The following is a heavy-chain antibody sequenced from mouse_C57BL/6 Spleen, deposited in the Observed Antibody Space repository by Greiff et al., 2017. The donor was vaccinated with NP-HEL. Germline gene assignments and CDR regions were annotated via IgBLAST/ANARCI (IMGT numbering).Heavy chain of an antibody. CDR2: ISSGGDYI. Sequence: EVKLMESGEGLVKPGGSLKLSCAASGFTFSSYAMSWVRQTPEKRLEWVAYISSGGDYIYYADTVKGRFTISRDNARNTLYLQMSSLKSEDTAMYYGTRRQNRHYYGSSHWYFDVWGTGTTVTVSS. CDR3: TRRQNRHYYGSSHWYFDV. CDR1: GFTFSSYA. V-gene: IGHV5S21*01. D-gene: IGHD1-1*01. J-gene: IGHJ1*03.